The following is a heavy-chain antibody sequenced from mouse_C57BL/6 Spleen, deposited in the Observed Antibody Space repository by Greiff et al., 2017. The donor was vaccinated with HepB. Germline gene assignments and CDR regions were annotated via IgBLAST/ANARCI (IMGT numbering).Heavy chain of an antibody. CDR1: GFTFSSYA. CDR3: ARDPLKYFDY. V-gene: IGHV5-4*01. J-gene: IGHJ2*01. Sequence: EVKLMESGGGLVKPGGSLKLSCAASGFTFSSYAMSWVRQTPEKRLEWVATISDGGSYTYYPDNVKGRFTISRDNAKNNLYLQMSHLKSEDTAMYYCARDPLKYFDYWGQGTTLTVSS. CDR2: ISDGGSYT. D-gene: IGHD1-3*01.